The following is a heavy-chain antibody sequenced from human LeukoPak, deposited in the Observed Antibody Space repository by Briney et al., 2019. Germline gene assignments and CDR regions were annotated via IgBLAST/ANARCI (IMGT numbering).Heavy chain of an antibody. CDR3: ARDVPKSGYFDP. Sequence: SETLSLTCTVSGGSISSYYWSWIRQPAGKGLEWIGRLYTSGNTNYNPSLKSRVSMSVDTSKNQFSLKLSSVTAADTAVYFCARDVPKSGYFDPWGQGTLITVSS. D-gene: IGHD6-25*01. CDR1: GGSISSYY. V-gene: IGHV4-4*07. CDR2: LYTSGNT. J-gene: IGHJ5*02.